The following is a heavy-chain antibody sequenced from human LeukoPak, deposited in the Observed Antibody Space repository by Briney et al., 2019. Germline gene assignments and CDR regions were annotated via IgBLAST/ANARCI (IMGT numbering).Heavy chain of an antibody. J-gene: IGHJ3*02. V-gene: IGHV3-9*03. CDR1: GFTFDDYA. D-gene: IGHD6-19*01. Sequence: GGSLRLSCLASGFTFDDYAMHWVRHAPGKGLEWVSGISWNSGSIGYADSVKGRFTISRDNAKNSLYLQMNSLRAEDMALYYCAKAVRPPVAGSSAFDIWGQGRMVSVSS. CDR3: AKAVRPPVAGSSAFDI. CDR2: ISWNSGSI.